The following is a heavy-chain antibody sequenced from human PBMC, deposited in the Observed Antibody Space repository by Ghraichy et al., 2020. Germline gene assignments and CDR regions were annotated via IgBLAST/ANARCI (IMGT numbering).Heavy chain of an antibody. Sequence: SCAASGFTFSSYWMSWVRQAPGKGLEWVANIKQDGSEKYYVDSVKGRFTISRDNAKNSLYLQMNSLRAEDTAVYYCARDSDTPPRRIHHSFDPWGEGGLVTVSS. CDR3: ARDSDTPPRRIHHSFDP. CDR1: GFTFSSYW. D-gene: IGHD5-18*01. J-gene: IGHJ5*02. CDR2: IKQDGSEK. V-gene: IGHV3-7*03.